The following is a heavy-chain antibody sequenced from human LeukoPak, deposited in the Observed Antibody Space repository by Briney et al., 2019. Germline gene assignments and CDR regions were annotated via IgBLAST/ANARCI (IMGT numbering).Heavy chain of an antibody. CDR2: IKSKTDGGTT. J-gene: IGHJ4*02. CDR1: GFTFSNAW. Sequence: GGSLRLSCAASGFTFSNAWMTWVRQAPGKGLEWVGRIKSKTDGGTTDYAASVKVRFTISRDYSKNTVYLQMNSLQSDDTAVCYCTTGDSWGQGTLVTVSS. CDR3: TTGDS. V-gene: IGHV3-15*01.